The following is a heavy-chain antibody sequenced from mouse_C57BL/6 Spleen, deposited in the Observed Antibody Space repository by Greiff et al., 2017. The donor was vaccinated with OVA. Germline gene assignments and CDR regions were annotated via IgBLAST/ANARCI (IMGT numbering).Heavy chain of an antibody. Sequence: QVQLQQPGAELVMPGASVKLSCKASGYTFTSYWMHWVKQRPGQGLEWIGEIDPSDSYTNYNQKFKGKSTLTVDKSSSTAYMQLISLTSEDAAVYSCARGYGSSYWYFDVWGTGTTVTVSS. CDR1: GYTFTSYW. D-gene: IGHD1-1*01. J-gene: IGHJ1*03. V-gene: IGHV1-69*01. CDR3: ARGYGSSYWYFDV. CDR2: IDPSDSYT.